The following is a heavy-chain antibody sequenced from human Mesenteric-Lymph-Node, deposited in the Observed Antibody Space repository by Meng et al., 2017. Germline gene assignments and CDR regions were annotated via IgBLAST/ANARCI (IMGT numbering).Heavy chain of an antibody. Sequence: GGSLRLSCAASGFTFSSYGMHWVRQAPGKGLEWVAVIWYDGSNKYYADSVKGRFTISRDNSKNTLYLQMNSLRAEDTAVYYCARDPTRYCSGGSCYYYYYGMDVWGQGTTVTVSS. D-gene: IGHD2-15*01. CDR3: ARDPTRYCSGGSCYYYYYGMDV. CDR1: GFTFSSYG. J-gene: IGHJ6*02. CDR2: IWYDGSNK. V-gene: IGHV3-33*01.